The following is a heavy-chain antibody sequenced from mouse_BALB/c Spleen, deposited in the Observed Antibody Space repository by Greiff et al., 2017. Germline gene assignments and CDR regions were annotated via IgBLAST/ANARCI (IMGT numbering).Heavy chain of an antibody. CDR1: GFSLTSYG. Sequence: VMLVESGPGLVQPSQSLSITCTVSGFSLTSYGVHWVRQSPGKGLEWLGVIWSGGSTDYNAAFISRLSISKDNSKSQVFFKMNSLQANDTAIYYCARNPRGDYYAMDYWGQGTSVTVSS. J-gene: IGHJ4*01. V-gene: IGHV2-2*02. CDR2: IWSGGST. CDR3: ARNPRGDYYAMDY.